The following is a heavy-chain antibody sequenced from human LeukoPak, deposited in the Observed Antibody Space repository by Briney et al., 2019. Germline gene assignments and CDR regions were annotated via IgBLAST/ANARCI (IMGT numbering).Heavy chain of an antibody. V-gene: IGHV3-23*01. J-gene: IGHJ4*02. CDR2: ISGSGGST. CDR3: AKEENWFGELLYCFDY. D-gene: IGHD3-10*01. CDR1: GFTFSSYA. Sequence: PGGSLRLSCAASGFTFSSYAMSWVRQAPGKGLEWVSAISGSGGSTYYADSVKGRFTISRDNSKNTLYLQMNSLRAEDTAVYYCAKEENWFGELLYCFDYWGQGTLVTVSS.